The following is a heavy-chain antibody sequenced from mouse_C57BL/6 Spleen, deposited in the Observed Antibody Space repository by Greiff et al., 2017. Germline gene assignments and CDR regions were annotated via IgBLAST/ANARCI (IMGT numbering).Heavy chain of an antibody. CDR2: IDPSDSYT. CDR1: GYTFTSYW. J-gene: IGHJ1*03. V-gene: IGHV1-59*01. CDR3: ARIWGYYVPLYWYFDV. Sequence: QVQLKQPGAELVRPGTSVKLSCKASGYTFTSYWMHWVKQRPGQGLEWIGVIDPSDSYTNYNQKFKGKATLTVDTASSTAYMQLSSLTSEDSAVYYCARIWGYYVPLYWYFDVWGTGTTVTVSS. D-gene: IGHD2-3*01.